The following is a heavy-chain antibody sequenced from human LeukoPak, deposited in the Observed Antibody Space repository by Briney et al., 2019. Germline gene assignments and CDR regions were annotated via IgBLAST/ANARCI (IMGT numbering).Heavy chain of an antibody. V-gene: IGHV3-30-3*01. J-gene: IGHJ4*01. CDR3: ARGDSSGYYIDY. D-gene: IGHD3-22*01. Sequence: GGSLRLSCAASGFTFSSYAMHWVRQAPGKGLEWVAVISYDGSNNYYADSVKGRFTFSRDNSKNTLYLQINSLRADDTAVYYCARGDSSGYYIDYWGQGTLVTVSS. CDR1: GFTFSSYA. CDR2: ISYDGSNN.